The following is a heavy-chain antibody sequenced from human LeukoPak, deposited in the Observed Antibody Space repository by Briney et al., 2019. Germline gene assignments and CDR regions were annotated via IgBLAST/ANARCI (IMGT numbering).Heavy chain of an antibody. J-gene: IGHJ4*02. CDR1: GGSISSYY. Sequence: PSETLSLTCTVSGGSISSYYWSWIRQPPGKGLEWIGYIYTSGSTNYNPSLKSRVTISVDTSKNQFSLKLSSVTAADTAVYFCARGFLGGTDQYFDSWGQGTLVTVSS. CDR2: IYTSGST. D-gene: IGHD6-19*01. CDR3: ARGFLGGTDQYFDS. V-gene: IGHV4-4*09.